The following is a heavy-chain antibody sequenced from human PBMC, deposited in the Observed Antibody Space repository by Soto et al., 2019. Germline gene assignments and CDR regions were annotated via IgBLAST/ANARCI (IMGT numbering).Heavy chain of an antibody. Sequence: QVRLVQSGAEVKRPGASVKVSCRASGYTFVDYALHWVRQAPGQGLEWVGWMNPKTGNIKSSHKFEDRDSITRDTATSTAYMELSGLRSEDTAVYFCTREAVVAENWFDPWGKGTLVTVSS. CDR3: TREAVVAENWFDP. CDR2: MNPKTGNI. CDR1: GYTFVDYA. V-gene: IGHV1-3*01. J-gene: IGHJ5*02. D-gene: IGHD3-22*01.